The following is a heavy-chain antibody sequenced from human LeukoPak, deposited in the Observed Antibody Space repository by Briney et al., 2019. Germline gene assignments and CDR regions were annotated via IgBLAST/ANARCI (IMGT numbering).Heavy chain of an antibody. CDR2: INPNSGAT. V-gene: IGHV1-2*02. CDR1: GYTFTDYY. D-gene: IGHD3-10*01. J-gene: IGHJ4*02. Sequence: ASVKVSCKASGYTFTDYYMQWVRQAPGQGLEWMGWINPNSGATNYAQKFQGRVTMTRDTSITTAYMELSSLRSDDTAVYYCARDRDYGSGIFDYWGQGTLVTVSS. CDR3: ARDRDYGSGIFDY.